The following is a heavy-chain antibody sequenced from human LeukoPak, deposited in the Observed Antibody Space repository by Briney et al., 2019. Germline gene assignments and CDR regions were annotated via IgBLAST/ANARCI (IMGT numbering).Heavy chain of an antibody. Sequence: GASVKVSCKASGYTFTGYYMHWVRQAPGQGPEWMGWINPNSGGTKYAQKFQGRVSMTRDTSMSTAYMELSRLRSDDTAVYYCARKKGHQPTNWFDPWGQGTLVTVSS. V-gene: IGHV1-2*02. CDR1: GYTFTGYY. CDR3: ARKKGHQPTNWFDP. CDR2: INPNSGGT. J-gene: IGHJ5*02. D-gene: IGHD2-2*01.